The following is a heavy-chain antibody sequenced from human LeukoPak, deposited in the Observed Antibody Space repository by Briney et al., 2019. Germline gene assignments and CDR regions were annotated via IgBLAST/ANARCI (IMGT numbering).Heavy chain of an antibody. V-gene: IGHV1-2*02. CDR3: ARGQQLVLGCIDY. D-gene: IGHD6-13*01. Sequence: ASVKVSYKASGYTFTGYYMHWVRQAPGQGPEWMGWINPNSGGTNYAQKFQGRVTMTRDTSISTAYMELTRLRSDDTAVYYCARGQQLVLGCIDYWGQGTLVTVSS. CDR1: GYTFTGYY. CDR2: INPNSGGT. J-gene: IGHJ4*02.